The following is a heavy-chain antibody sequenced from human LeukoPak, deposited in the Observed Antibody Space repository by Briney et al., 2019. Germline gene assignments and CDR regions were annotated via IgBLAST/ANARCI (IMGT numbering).Heavy chain of an antibody. CDR3: ARFLVPDAFDV. Sequence: PAETLSLTCTVSGGSIRNYYWNWIRQPPGKGLEWIGYIYDTAATNYNPSLKGRVTISVETSENQFSLNLRSVTAADTAVYYCARFLVPDAFDVWGQGTMVTVSS. V-gene: IGHV4-59*01. D-gene: IGHD2/OR15-2a*01. CDR2: IYDTAAT. CDR1: GGSIRNYY. J-gene: IGHJ3*01.